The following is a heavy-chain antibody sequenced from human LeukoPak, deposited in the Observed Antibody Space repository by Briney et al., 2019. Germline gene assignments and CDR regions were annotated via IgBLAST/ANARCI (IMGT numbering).Heavy chain of an antibody. CDR1: GGSIRNYY. D-gene: IGHD3-16*01. CDR2: IYHSGST. Sequence: TSETLSLTCTVSGGSIRNYYWSWIRQPPGKGLEWIGEIYHSGSTNYNPSLKSRVTISVDKSKNQFSLKLSSVTAADTAVYYCARASGGGENWFGPWGQGTLVTVSS. J-gene: IGHJ5*02. CDR3: ARASGGGENWFGP. V-gene: IGHV4-59*12.